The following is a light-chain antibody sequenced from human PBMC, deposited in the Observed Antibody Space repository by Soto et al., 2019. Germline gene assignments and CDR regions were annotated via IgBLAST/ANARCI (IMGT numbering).Light chain of an antibody. J-gene: IGKJ5*01. CDR2: KAS. V-gene: IGKV1-5*03. CDR1: QSISSW. Sequence: DIQMTQSPSTLSASVGDRVTITCRASQSISSWLAWYQQKPGKAPKSLIYKASSLESGVPSRFSGSGSGTEFTLTISSLQPDDFATYYCQQYLSYPIPFGQGTRLEIK. CDR3: QQYLSYPIP.